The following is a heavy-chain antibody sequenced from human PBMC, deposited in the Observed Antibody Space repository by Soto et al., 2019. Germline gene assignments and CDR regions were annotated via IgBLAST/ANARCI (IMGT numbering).Heavy chain of an antibody. CDR2: IYYTGST. D-gene: IGHD1-20*01. J-gene: IGHJ5*02. V-gene: IGHV4-39*01. CDR3: ARHQRGISGNNWFEP. Sequence: SETLSLTCTFSVGSIRSTRYYCGWIRQPPWKGLEYMGSIYYTGSTYYNPSPKSRVSISGDTAKNQFSLKLTSVTAADTAVYYCARHQRGISGNNWFEPLGLGTLHNVSS. CDR1: VGSIRSTRYY.